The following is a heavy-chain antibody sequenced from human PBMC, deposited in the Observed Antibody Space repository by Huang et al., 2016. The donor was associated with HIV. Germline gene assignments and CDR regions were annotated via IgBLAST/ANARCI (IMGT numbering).Heavy chain of an antibody. CDR2: INPNGGGT. CDR1: GYTFTGYY. D-gene: IGHD6-13*01. CDR3: ARDPQRNVIAAADSGWFDP. Sequence: QVQLVQSGAEVKKPGASVKVSCKASGYTFTGYYMHWVRQARGQGLEGVGWINPNGGGTTTAQKFKGRVTRTRDTSISTAYRELSRLTSDDTAIYYCARDPQRNVIAAADSGWFDPWGQGTLVTVSS. V-gene: IGHV1-2*02. J-gene: IGHJ5*02.